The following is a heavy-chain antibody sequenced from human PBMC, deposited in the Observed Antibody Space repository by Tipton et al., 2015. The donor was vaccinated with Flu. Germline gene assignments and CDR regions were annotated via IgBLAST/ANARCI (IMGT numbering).Heavy chain of an antibody. J-gene: IGHJ4*02. V-gene: IGHV4-38-2*02. Sequence: TLSLTCTVSDYSISSGYYWGWIRQPPGKGLEWIGCISHSGRTYYHPSLKSRVTISVDTAKNQFSQRLSSVTAADTAVYYCARSTYHYGSGSSDYWGQGTLVTVSS. CDR1: DYSISSGYY. D-gene: IGHD3-10*01. CDR3: ARSTYHYGSGSSDY. CDR2: ISHSGRT.